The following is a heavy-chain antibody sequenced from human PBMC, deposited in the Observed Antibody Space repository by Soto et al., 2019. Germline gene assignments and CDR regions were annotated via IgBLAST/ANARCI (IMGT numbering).Heavy chain of an antibody. CDR3: AKGSIESRASVAQ. J-gene: IGHJ4*02. Sequence: EVQLLESGGDVVQPGGSLRLACAASGFSFSSYAMVWVRQAPGKGLEWVSVISARGGSSYFADSVKGRFTISRDNSKNVLSLEMNSMRAEDTARYFCAKGSIESRASVAQWGQGTLVLVSS. CDR1: GFSFSSYA. V-gene: IGHV3-23*01. CDR2: ISARGGSS. D-gene: IGHD3-16*02.